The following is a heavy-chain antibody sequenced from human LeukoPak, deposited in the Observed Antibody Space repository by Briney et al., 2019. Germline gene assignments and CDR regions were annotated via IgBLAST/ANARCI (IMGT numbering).Heavy chain of an antibody. CDR1: GFTFSSYA. CDR3: AKDTRYYYGSGSVGY. CDR2: ISGSGGST. Sequence: GGSLRLSCAASGFTFSSYAMSWVRQAPGKGLEWVSAISGSGGSTYYADSVKGRFTISRDNSKNTLYLQMNSLRAEDTAVYYCAKDTRYYYGSGSVGYWGQGTLVTVSS. V-gene: IGHV3-23*01. J-gene: IGHJ4*02. D-gene: IGHD3-10*01.